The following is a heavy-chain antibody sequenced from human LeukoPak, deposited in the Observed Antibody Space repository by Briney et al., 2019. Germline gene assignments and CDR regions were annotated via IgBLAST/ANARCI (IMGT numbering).Heavy chain of an antibody. CDR3: ARVGRGYSFNVYCFDY. Sequence: GGSLRLSCAASGFTFSSYGMHWVRQAPGKGLEWVAVISYDGSNKYYADSVKGRFTISRDNSKNTLYLQMNNLRAQDTAVYYCARVGRGYSFNVYCFDYWGQGTLVTVSS. D-gene: IGHD5-18*01. CDR2: ISYDGSNK. V-gene: IGHV3-30*03. J-gene: IGHJ4*02. CDR1: GFTFSSYG.